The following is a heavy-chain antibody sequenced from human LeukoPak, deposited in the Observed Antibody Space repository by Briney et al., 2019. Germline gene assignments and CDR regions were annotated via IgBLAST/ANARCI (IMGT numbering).Heavy chain of an antibody. CDR1: GGSFSGYY. CDR2: INHSGST. J-gene: IGHJ3*02. V-gene: IGHV4-34*01. D-gene: IGHD3-22*01. CDR3: VRVHVNSGYYFGDAFDI. Sequence: ASETLSLTCAVYGGSFSGYYWGYIRQPPGKGLEWIGEINHSGSTSYNPSLKSRVTISVDTSKNQFSLKLSSVTAADTAVHYCVRVHVNSGYYFGDAFDIWGQGTMVTVSS.